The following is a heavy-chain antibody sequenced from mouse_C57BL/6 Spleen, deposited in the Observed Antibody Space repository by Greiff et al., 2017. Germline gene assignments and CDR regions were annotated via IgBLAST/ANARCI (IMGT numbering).Heavy chain of an antibody. V-gene: IGHV1-47*01. J-gene: IGHJ4*01. CDR1: GYTFTTYP. CDR2: FHPYNDDT. D-gene: IGHD2-1*01. Sequence: VQLQESGAELVKPGASVKMSCKASGYTFTTYPIEWMKQNHGKSLEWIGNFHPYNDDTKYNEKFKGKATLTVEKSSSTVYLELSRLTSDDSAVYYCARRRYGNHYAMDYWGQGTSVTVSS. CDR3: ARRRYGNHYAMDY.